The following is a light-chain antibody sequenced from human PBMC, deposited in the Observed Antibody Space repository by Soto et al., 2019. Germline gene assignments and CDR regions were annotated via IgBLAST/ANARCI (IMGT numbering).Light chain of an antibody. CDR1: SSNIGAGYD. V-gene: IGLV1-40*01. J-gene: IGLJ3*02. CDR2: DTF. CDR3: QAYDNSLGVSVL. Sequence: QSVLTQPPSVSGAPRQTVTISCSGSSSNIGAGYDVHWYQQLPGKVPKLVIYDTFNRPSGVPDRFSGSKSGTSASLAITGLQAEDEADYYCQAYDNSLGVSVLFGGGTKLTVL.